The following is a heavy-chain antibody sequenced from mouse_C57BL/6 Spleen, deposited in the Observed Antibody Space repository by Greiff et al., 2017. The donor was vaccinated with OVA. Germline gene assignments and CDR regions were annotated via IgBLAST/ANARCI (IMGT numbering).Heavy chain of an antibody. J-gene: IGHJ2*01. CDR2: IDPENGDT. CDR1: GFNIKDDY. D-gene: IGHD2-12*01. Sequence: VQLQQSGAELVRPGASVKLSCTASGFNIKDDYMHWVKQRPEQGLEWIGWIDPENGDTEYASKFQGKATITADTSSNPAYLQLSSLTSEDTAVYYCTTDYSLDYWGQGTTLTVSS. CDR3: TTDYSLDY. V-gene: IGHV14-4*01.